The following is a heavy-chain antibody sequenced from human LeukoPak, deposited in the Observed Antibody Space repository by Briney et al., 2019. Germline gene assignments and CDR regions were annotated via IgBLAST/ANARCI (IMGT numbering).Heavy chain of an antibody. Sequence: GESLKISFKGSGYSFTSYWIGWVRQMPGKGLEWMGIIYPGDSDTRYSPSFQGQVTISADKSISTAYLQWSSLKASDTAMYYCARQMVVTAIPGWFDPWGQGTLVTVSS. CDR2: IYPGDSDT. V-gene: IGHV5-51*01. D-gene: IGHD2-21*02. J-gene: IGHJ5*02. CDR3: ARQMVVTAIPGWFDP. CDR1: GYSFTSYW.